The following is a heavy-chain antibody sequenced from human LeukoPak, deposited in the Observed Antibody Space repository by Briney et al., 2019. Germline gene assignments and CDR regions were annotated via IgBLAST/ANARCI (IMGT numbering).Heavy chain of an antibody. CDR2: ISGSGTDT. Sequence: GGSLRLSCAASGLRFSGQYMIWIRQAPGKGLEWVAFISGSGTDTFYADSVKGRFFISKDNTRDSLSLQMTSLSAEDTAMYYCATLQFYAMGVWGQGTTVTVSS. J-gene: IGHJ6*01. CDR3: ATLQFYAMGV. V-gene: IGHV3-11*01. CDR1: GLRFSGQY. D-gene: IGHD5-24*01.